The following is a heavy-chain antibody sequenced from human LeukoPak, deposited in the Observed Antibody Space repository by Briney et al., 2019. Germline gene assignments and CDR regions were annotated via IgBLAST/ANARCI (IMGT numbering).Heavy chain of an antibody. CDR2: IYYSGST. Sequence: SETLSLTCTVSGGSISSSSYYWGWIRQPPGKGLEWIGSIYYSGSTYYNPSLKSRVTISVDPSTNQFSLKLSSVTAADTAVYYCASYLGQTEVVINPNNYFFDVWGRGTLVTVSS. CDR1: GGSISSSSYY. D-gene: IGHD3-22*01. J-gene: IGHJ2*01. CDR3: ASYLGQTEVVINPNNYFFDV. V-gene: IGHV4-39*01.